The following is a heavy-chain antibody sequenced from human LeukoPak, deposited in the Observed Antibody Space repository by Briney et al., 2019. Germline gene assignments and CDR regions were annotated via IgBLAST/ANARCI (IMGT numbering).Heavy chain of an antibody. CDR3: ARDMYSSGWYPDY. Sequence: GGSLRLSCAASGLTFSSYAMHWVRQAPGKGLEWVAVISYEGSNIYYADSVRGRFTISRDNSNNTLYLQMNSLRPEDTAVYYCARDMYSSGWYPDYWGQGTLVTVSS. D-gene: IGHD6-19*01. J-gene: IGHJ4*02. CDR2: ISYEGSNI. CDR1: GLTFSSYA. V-gene: IGHV3-30*14.